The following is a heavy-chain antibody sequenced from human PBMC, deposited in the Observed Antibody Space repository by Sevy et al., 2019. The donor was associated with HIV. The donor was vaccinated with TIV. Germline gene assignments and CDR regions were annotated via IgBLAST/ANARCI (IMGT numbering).Heavy chain of an antibody. V-gene: IGHV1-18*01. CDR3: AREDGATVVTHDYYYGMDV. Sequence: ASVKVSCKASGYTFTSYGISWVRQAPGQGLEWMGWISAYNGNTNYPQKLQGRVTMTTDTSTSTAYMELRSLRSDDTAVYYCAREDGATVVTHDYYYGMDVWGQGTTVTVSS. J-gene: IGHJ6*02. CDR2: ISAYNGNT. CDR1: GYTFTSYG. D-gene: IGHD4-17*01.